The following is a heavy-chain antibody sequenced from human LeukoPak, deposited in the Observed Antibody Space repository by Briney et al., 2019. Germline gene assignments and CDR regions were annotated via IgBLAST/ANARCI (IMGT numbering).Heavy chain of an antibody. CDR2: INSDGSST. J-gene: IGHJ5*02. Sequence: GGSLRLSCAASGFTFSSYWMHWVRQAPGKGLVWVSCINSDGSSTSYADSVKGRFTISRDNAKNTLYLQMNSLRAEDTAVYYCASRGYSYGYGGARFDPWGQGTLVTVSS. CDR1: GFTFSSYW. V-gene: IGHV3-74*01. D-gene: IGHD5-18*01. CDR3: ASRGYSYGYGGARFDP.